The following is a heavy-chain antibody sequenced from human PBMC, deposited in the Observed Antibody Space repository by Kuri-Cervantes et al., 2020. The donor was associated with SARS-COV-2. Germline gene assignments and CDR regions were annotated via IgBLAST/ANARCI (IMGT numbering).Heavy chain of an antibody. Sequence: GESLKISCAASGFTFSSYEMNWVRQAPGKGLEWVSYISSSGSTIYYADSVKGRFTISRDNSKNTLYLQMNSLRAEDTAIYYCATDSGDYVLVYWGQGTLVTVSS. CDR2: ISSSGSTI. J-gene: IGHJ4*02. V-gene: IGHV3-48*03. CDR3: ATDSGDYVLVY. CDR1: GFTFSSYE. D-gene: IGHD4-17*01.